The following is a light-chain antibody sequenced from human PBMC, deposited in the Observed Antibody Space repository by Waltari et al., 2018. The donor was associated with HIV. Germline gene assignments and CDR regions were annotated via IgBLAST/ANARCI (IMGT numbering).Light chain of an antibody. Sequence: QSALTQTAPVSGSPGQSITISCTGTNSDVGGYNFVSWYQHHPGRAPKLIIYDVTSRPSGVSNRFSGSKSGNTASLTISGLQAEDEADYFCSSYTRSSTHYVFGTGTKVTVL. CDR1: NSDVGGYNF. V-gene: IGLV2-14*03. J-gene: IGLJ1*01. CDR2: DVT. CDR3: SSYTRSSTHYV.